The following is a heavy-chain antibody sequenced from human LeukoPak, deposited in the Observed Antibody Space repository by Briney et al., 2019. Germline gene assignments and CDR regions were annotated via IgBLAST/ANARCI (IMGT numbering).Heavy chain of an antibody. V-gene: IGHV4-39*01. D-gene: IGHD2-15*01. CDR3: ARALGYCSGGSCTRGYNWFDP. CDR1: GGSISSTTYY. CDR2: IYYGGST. J-gene: IGHJ5*02. Sequence: PSETLSLTCIVSGGSISSTTYYWGWIRQPPGKGLEWIGSIYYGGSTYYNPSLKSRVTISVDTSMNQFSRKLSFVTTADTAVYYCARALGYCSGGSCTRGYNWFDPWGQGTLVTVPS.